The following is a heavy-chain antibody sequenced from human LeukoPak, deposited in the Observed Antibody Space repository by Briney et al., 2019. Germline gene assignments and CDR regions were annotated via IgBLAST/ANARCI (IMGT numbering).Heavy chain of an antibody. D-gene: IGHD4-17*01. J-gene: IGHJ6*03. CDR1: GFQFSSYR. V-gene: IGHV3-7*04. Sequence: PGGPLRLSCAASGFQFSSYRMRWGRQAPGKGLEWVANIKQDGSERYYVDSVKGRFTISRDNAKNSLNLQMNSLRADDTAVYYCARVTTETKGNYYYYYMDVWGKGTTVTVSS. CDR3: ARVTTETKGNYYYYYMDV. CDR2: IKQDGSER.